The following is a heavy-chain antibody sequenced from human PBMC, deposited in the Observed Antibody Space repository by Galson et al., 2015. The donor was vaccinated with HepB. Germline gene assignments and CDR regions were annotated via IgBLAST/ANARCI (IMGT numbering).Heavy chain of an antibody. Sequence: SLRLSCAASGFTFSSYGMHWVRQAPGKGLEWVAVIWYDGSNKYYADSVKGRFTISRDNSKNTLYLQMNSLRAEDTAVYYCARDPAAGMGFDYWGQGTLVTVSS. CDR1: GFTFSSYG. J-gene: IGHJ4*02. CDR2: IWYDGSNK. D-gene: IGHD6-13*01. CDR3: ARDPAAGMGFDY. V-gene: IGHV3-33*01.